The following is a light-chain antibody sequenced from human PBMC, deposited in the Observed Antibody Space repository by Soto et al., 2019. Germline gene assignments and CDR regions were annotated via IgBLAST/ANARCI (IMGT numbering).Light chain of an antibody. CDR2: GAS. Sequence: EIVLTQSPGTLSLSPGERATLSCRASQSVSTYLAWYQQKPGQGPRLLIYGASTRATGIPARFSGSGSGTEFTLTISSLQSEDFAVYCCQQYNNWPRTFGQGTKVDIK. V-gene: IGKV3-15*01. CDR3: QQYNNWPRT. J-gene: IGKJ1*01. CDR1: QSVSTY.